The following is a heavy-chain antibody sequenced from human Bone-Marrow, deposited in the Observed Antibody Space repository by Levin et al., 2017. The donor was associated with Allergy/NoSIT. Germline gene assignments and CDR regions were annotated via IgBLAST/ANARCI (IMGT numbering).Heavy chain of an antibody. CDR3: ARDRLASLYYYSMDV. V-gene: IGHV4-61*02. CDR1: GGSISSGRYY. J-gene: IGHJ6*03. CDR2: IYTTGST. Sequence: SETLSLTCSVSGGSISSGRYYFTWVRQSAGTGLEWIGRIYTTGSTNYNPSLESRVTISRDTFKKDVYLTLSSMTAADTAVYYCARDRLASLYYYSMDVWGRGTTVIVSS.